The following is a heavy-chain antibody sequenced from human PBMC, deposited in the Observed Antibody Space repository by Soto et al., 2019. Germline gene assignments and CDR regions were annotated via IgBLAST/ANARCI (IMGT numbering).Heavy chain of an antibody. CDR1: GYTFTSYG. Sequence: QVQLVQSGAEVKKPGASVKVSCKASGYTFTSYGISWVRQAPGQGLEWMGWISAYNGNTNYAQKLQGRVTMTTDTSTSTAYMEVRSLRSDDTAVYYCARDPYSSSWYGYYYYYGMDVWGQGTTVTVSS. CDR3: ARDPYSSSWYGYYYYYGMDV. V-gene: IGHV1-18*01. D-gene: IGHD6-13*01. CDR2: ISAYNGNT. J-gene: IGHJ6*02.